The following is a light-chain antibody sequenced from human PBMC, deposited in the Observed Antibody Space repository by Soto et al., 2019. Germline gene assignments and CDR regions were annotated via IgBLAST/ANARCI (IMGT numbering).Light chain of an antibody. V-gene: IGKV3-20*01. CDR3: QQYGSSPWT. J-gene: IGKJ1*01. CDR2: GAL. CDR1: QSVSSSY. Sequence: EIVLTQSPGPLSLSPGERATLSCRASQSVSSSYLAWYQQKPGQAPRLLIYGALSRATGIPDRFSGSGSGTDFTLTISRLEPEDFAVYYCQQYGSSPWTFGQGTKVEIK.